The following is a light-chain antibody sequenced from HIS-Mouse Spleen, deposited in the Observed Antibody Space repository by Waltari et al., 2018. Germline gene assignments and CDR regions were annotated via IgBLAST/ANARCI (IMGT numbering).Light chain of an antibody. Sequence: SYELTQPPSVSVSPGQTARITCSGDAFPKKYAYWYQQKSGQAPVLVIYEDSKRPSGIPERFSGSKSGTSASLAISGLQSEDEADYYCAAWDDSLNGQVFGGGTKLTVL. V-gene: IGLV3-10*01. CDR2: EDS. CDR1: AFPKKY. CDR3: AAWDDSLNGQV. J-gene: IGLJ3*02.